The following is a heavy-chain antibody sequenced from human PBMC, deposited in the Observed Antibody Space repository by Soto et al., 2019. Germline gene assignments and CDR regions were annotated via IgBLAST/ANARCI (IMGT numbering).Heavy chain of an antibody. Sequence: QVQLVQSGAEVKKPGSSVKVSCKASGDTFSSYAISWVRQAPGQGLEWMGGIIPIFGTANYALKFQGRVTITADESTSTAYMDLSSLRSEDTAVYYCARGVVPAANEEYYFDYWGQGTLVTVSS. CDR2: IIPIFGTA. CDR1: GDTFSSYA. CDR3: ARGVVPAANEEYYFDY. D-gene: IGHD2-2*01. J-gene: IGHJ4*02. V-gene: IGHV1-69*01.